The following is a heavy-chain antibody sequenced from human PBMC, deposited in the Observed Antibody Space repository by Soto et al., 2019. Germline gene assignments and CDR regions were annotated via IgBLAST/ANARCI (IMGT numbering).Heavy chain of an antibody. CDR2: ISACDGNT. CDR3: ARDGVRTLRFLECSHIANYGMDV. D-gene: IGHD3-3*01. CDR1: GYTFTNYG. V-gene: IGHV1-18*01. J-gene: IGHJ6*02. Sequence: ASVKVSCKASGYTFTNYGISWVRQAPGQWLEWMGWISACDGNTNYAQKLQGRVNMTTYTSTSTANMELRSMKSDDTAVYYCARDGVRTLRFLECSHIANYGMDVWGQGTTVTVSS.